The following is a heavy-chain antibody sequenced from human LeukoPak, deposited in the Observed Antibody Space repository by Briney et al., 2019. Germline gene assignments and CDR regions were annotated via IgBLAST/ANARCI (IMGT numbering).Heavy chain of an antibody. CDR2: IFYVGST. CDR3: ARIITGTVALDY. V-gene: IGHV4-59*08. Sequence: SETLSLTCTVSGGPISGNYWSWIRQPLGKGLEWMGYIFYVGSTIYNPSLKSRATISVDTSKSQYSLQLSSVTAADTAVYYCARIITGTVALDYWGQGTLVTVSS. D-gene: IGHD1-14*01. CDR1: GGPISGNY. J-gene: IGHJ4*02.